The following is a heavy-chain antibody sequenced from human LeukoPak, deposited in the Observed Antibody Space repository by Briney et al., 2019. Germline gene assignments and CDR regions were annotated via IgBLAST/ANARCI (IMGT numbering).Heavy chain of an antibody. CDR3: ARELRVYYDFWSGPYFDY. V-gene: IGHV4-34*01. D-gene: IGHD3-3*01. CDR2: INHSGST. Sequence: SETLSLTCTVSGGSISSYDWSWIRQPPGKGLEWIGEINHSGSTNYNPSLKSRVTISVDTSKNQFSLKLSSVTAADTAVYYCARELRVYYDFWSGPYFDYWGQGTLVTVSS. J-gene: IGHJ4*02. CDR1: GGSISSYD.